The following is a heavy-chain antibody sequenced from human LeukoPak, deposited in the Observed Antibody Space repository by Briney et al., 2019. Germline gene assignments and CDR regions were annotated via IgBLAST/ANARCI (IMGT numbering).Heavy chain of an antibody. J-gene: IGHJ4*02. V-gene: IGHV3-23*01. CDR2: ISDSGGST. Sequence: GGSLRLSCAASGFTFSNYAMSWVRQAPGRGLEWVSTISDSGGSTYYADSVKGRFTISRDNSKNTLYLQMNILRAEDTAVYYCATDATTAMPYYFDYWGQGALVTVSS. D-gene: IGHD5-18*01. CDR1: GFTFSNYA. CDR3: ATDATTAMPYYFDY.